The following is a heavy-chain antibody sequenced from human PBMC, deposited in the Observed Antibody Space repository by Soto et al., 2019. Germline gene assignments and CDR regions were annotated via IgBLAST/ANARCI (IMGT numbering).Heavy chain of an antibody. CDR3: ARDTSIAVAGHFDY. CDR1: GYTFTGYY. J-gene: IGHJ4*02. CDR2: INPNSGGT. V-gene: IGHV1-2*04. D-gene: IGHD6-19*01. Sequence: AASVKVSCKASGYTFTGYYMHWVRQAPGQGLEWMGWINPNSGGTNYAQKFQGWVTMTRDTSISTAYMELSRLRSDDTAVYYCARDTSIAVAGHFDYWGQGTLVTVSS.